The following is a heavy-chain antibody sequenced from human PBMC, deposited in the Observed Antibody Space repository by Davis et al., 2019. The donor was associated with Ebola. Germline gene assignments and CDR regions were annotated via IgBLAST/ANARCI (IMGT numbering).Heavy chain of an antibody. D-gene: IGHD3-9*01. Sequence: AGSLTLSCAASGFTFSSYCMSWVRQAPGKGLEWVANIKQDGSEKYYVDSVKGRFTISRDNAKNSLYLQMNSLRAEDTAVYYCARVRLFDWSFFDYWGQGTLVTVSS. V-gene: IGHV3-7*03. CDR1: GFTFSSYC. CDR3: ARVRLFDWSFFDY. J-gene: IGHJ4*02. CDR2: IKQDGSEK.